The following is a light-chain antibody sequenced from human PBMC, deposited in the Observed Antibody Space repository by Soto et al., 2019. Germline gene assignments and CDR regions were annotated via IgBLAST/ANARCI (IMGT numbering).Light chain of an antibody. Sequence: DIRMTQSPSTLSASVGDRVTITCRASQSISTWLAWYQQKPGKAPKLLIYKASSLESGVPSRFSGSGSGTEFTLAISSLQPDDFATYYCQQYNNYSPWTFGQGTKVEIK. J-gene: IGKJ1*01. CDR3: QQYNNYSPWT. V-gene: IGKV1-5*03. CDR1: QSISTW. CDR2: KAS.